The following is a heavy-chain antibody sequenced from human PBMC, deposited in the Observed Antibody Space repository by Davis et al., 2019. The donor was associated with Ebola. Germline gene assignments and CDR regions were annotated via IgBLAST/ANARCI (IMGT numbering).Heavy chain of an antibody. V-gene: IGHV3-53*05. CDR1: GFTFSSYA. J-gene: IGHJ4*02. Sequence: GGSLRLSCAASGFTFSSYAMSWVRQAPGKGLEWVSVIYSGGSTYYADSVKGRFTISRDNSKNTLYLQMNSLRAEDTAVYYCGRDGYNFSFFDYWGQGTLVTVSS. CDR2: IYSGGST. D-gene: IGHD5-24*01. CDR3: GRDGYNFSFFDY.